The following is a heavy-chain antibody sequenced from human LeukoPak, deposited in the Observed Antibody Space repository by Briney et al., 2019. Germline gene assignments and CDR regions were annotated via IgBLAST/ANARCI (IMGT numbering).Heavy chain of an antibody. V-gene: IGHV4-34*01. CDR3: ARRRRAYYYDSSGPKDAFDI. Sequence: SETLSLTCAVYGGSFSGYYWSWIRQPPGKGLEWIGEINHSGSTNYNPSLKSRVTISVDTSKNQFSLKLSSVTAADTAVYYCARRRRAYYYDSSGPKDAFDIWGQGTMVTVSS. CDR2: INHSGST. J-gene: IGHJ3*02. D-gene: IGHD3-22*01. CDR1: GGSFSGYY.